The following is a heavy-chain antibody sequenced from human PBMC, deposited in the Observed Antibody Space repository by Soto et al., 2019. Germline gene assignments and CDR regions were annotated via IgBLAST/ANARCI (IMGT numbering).Heavy chain of an antibody. D-gene: IGHD3-3*01. CDR1: GGTFSSYA. CDR2: IIPIFGTA. CDR3: ARDINRPRYDFWSGYYTVLDY. Sequence: ASVKVSCKASGGTFSSYAISWVRQAPGQGLEWMGGIIPIFGTANYAQKFQGRVTITADESTSTAYMELSSLRSEDTAVYYCARDINRPRYDFWSGYYTVLDYWGQGTLVTVSS. V-gene: IGHV1-69*13. J-gene: IGHJ4*02.